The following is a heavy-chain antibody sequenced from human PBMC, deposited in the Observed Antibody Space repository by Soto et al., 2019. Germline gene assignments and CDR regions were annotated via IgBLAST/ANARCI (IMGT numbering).Heavy chain of an antibody. V-gene: IGHV4-59*01. D-gene: IGHD6-13*01. J-gene: IGHJ4*02. Sequence: QVQLQESGPGLVKPSETLSLTCTVSGGSISSYYWSWIRQPPGKGLEWIGYIYYSGSTNYNPSLKSRVPISVDTSKNQCSLKLSSVTAADTAVYYCAREVAASGEGGFDYWGQGTLVTVSS. CDR2: IYYSGST. CDR3: AREVAASGEGGFDY. CDR1: GGSISSYY.